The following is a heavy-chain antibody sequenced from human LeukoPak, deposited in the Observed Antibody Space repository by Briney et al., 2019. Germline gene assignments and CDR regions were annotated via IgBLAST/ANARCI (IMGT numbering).Heavy chain of an antibody. CDR3: ARSYGDYAYYYYGMDV. J-gene: IGHJ6*02. D-gene: IGHD4-17*01. CDR2: IYTSGST. V-gene: IGHV4-4*07. CDR1: GGSISSYY. Sequence: SETLSLTCTVSGGSISSYYWSWIRQPAGKGLEWIGRIYTSGSTNYNPSLKSRVTMSVDTSKDQFSLKLSSVTAADTAVYYCARSYGDYAYYYYGMDVWGQGTTVTVSS.